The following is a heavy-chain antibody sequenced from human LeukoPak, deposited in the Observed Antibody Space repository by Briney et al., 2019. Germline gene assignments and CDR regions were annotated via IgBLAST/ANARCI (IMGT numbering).Heavy chain of an antibody. V-gene: IGHV3-30*18. Sequence: PGGSLRLSCAASGFTFSSYGMHWVRQAPGKGLEWVAVISYDGSNKYYADSVKGRFTISRDNSKNTLYLQMNSLRAEDTAVYYCANQGVFHPPPFDYWGQGTLVTVSS. CDR1: GFTFSSYG. J-gene: IGHJ4*02. CDR3: ANQGVFHPPPFDY. CDR2: ISYDGSNK.